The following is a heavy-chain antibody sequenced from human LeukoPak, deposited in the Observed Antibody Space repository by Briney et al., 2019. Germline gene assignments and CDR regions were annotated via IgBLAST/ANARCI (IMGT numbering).Heavy chain of an antibody. CDR3: ARDIVVVPAAINFVCYGMDV. D-gene: IGHD2-2*01. CDR1: GVTFSSYA. V-gene: IGHV1-69*13. Sequence: ASVKVSCRASGVTFSSYAISWVRQAPGQGLEWMGGIIPIFGTANYAQKFQGRVTITADESTSTAYMELSSLRSEDTAVYYCARDIVVVPAAINFVCYGMDVWGQGTTVTVSS. CDR2: IIPIFGTA. J-gene: IGHJ6*02.